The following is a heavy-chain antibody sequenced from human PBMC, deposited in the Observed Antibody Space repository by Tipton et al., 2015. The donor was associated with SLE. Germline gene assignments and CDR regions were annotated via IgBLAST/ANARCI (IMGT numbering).Heavy chain of an antibody. CDR3: ARGGWELSFDY. Sequence: TLSLTCTVSDDSISSHYWSWIRQPPGKGLEWIGYIYYSGSTNYNPSLKSRVTISVDTSKNQFSLKLRSVTAADTAVYYCARGGWELSFDYWGQGTLVTVSS. J-gene: IGHJ4*02. D-gene: IGHD1-26*01. CDR1: DDSISSHY. V-gene: IGHV4-59*11. CDR2: IYYSGST.